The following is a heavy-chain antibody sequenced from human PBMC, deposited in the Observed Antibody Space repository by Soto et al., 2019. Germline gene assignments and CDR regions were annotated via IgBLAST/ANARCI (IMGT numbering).Heavy chain of an antibody. CDR3: AKYCSGGSCYSRDAFAI. V-gene: IGHV3-23*01. CDR1: GFTFSSYA. D-gene: IGHD2-15*01. J-gene: IGHJ3*02. Sequence: EVQLLESGGGLVQPGGSLRLSCAASGFTFSSYAMSWVRQAPGKGLEWVSAFSGSGGSTYYADSVKGRSTISSDNSPDSLDLHMNSRRADDTAVYYCAKYCSGGSCYSRDAFAIWGQGTMVTVSS. CDR2: FSGSGGST.